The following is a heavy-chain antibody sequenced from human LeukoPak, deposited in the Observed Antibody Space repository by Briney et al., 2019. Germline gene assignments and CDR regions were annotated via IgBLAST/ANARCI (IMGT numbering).Heavy chain of an antibody. Sequence: SETLSLTCTVSGGSISSSSYYWGWIRQPPGKGLEWIGSIHYSGSTYYNPSLKSRVTISVDTSKNQFSLKLSSVTAADTAVYYCARVDTMVRGVSGWFDPWGQGTLVTVSS. J-gene: IGHJ5*02. CDR3: ARVDTMVRGVSGWFDP. CDR1: GGSISSSSYY. D-gene: IGHD3-10*01. V-gene: IGHV4-39*07. CDR2: IHYSGST.